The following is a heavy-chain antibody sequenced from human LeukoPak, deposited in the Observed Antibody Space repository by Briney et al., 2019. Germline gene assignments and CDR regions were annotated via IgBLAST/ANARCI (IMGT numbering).Heavy chain of an antibody. D-gene: IGHD6-13*01. CDR2: INHSGST. CDR3: ARRGYLKIGY. J-gene: IGHJ4*02. CDR1: GGSFSGYY. Sequence: SETLSLTCAVYGGSFSGYYWSWIRQPPGKGLEWIGEINHSGSTDYNPSLKSRVTISVDTSKNQFSLKLSSVTAADTAVYYCARRGYLKIGYRGQGTLVTVSS. V-gene: IGHV4-34*01.